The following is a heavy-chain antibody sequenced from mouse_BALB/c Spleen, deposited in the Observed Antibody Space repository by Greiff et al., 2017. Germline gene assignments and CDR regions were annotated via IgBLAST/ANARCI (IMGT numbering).Heavy chain of an antibody. CDR2: ISYSGST. CDR1: GYSITSDYA. J-gene: IGHJ2*01. CDR3: ARSRHLLWSPFDY. Sequence: EVKLQESGPGLVKPSQSLSLTCTVTGYSITSDYAWNWIRQFPGNKLEWMGYISYSGSTSYNPSLKSRISITRDTSKNQFFLQLNSVTTEDTATYYCARSRHLLWSPFDYWGQGTTLTVSS. V-gene: IGHV3-2*02. D-gene: IGHD2-1*01.